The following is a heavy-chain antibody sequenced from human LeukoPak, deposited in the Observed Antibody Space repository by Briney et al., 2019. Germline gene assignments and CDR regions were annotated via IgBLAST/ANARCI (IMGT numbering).Heavy chain of an antibody. Sequence: GGSLRLSCAASGFTFSSYGMSWVRQAPGKGLEWVSAISGSGGSTYYADSVKGRFTIARDNSKNTLYLQMNSLRAEDTAVYYCAKDSGSGSYYLLYYFDYWGQGTLVTVSS. CDR2: ISGSGGST. D-gene: IGHD3-10*01. CDR3: AKDSGSGSYYLLYYFDY. CDR1: GFTFSSYG. J-gene: IGHJ4*02. V-gene: IGHV3-23*01.